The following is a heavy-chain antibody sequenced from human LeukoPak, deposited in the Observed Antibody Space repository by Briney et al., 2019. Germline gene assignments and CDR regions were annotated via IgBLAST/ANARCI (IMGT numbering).Heavy chain of an antibody. CDR3: AKGAYDYIEIGYFDS. D-gene: IGHD5-12*01. Sequence: GGSLRLSCAASGLTSTNYAMNWVRQAPGKGLEWVSVLIGSSGSTDYADSVKGRFTISRDNSKNTVFLQMNSLRAEDTAIYYCAKGAYDYIEIGYFDSWGQGTLVTVSS. CDR1: GLTSTNYA. J-gene: IGHJ4*02. CDR2: LIGSSGST. V-gene: IGHV3-23*01.